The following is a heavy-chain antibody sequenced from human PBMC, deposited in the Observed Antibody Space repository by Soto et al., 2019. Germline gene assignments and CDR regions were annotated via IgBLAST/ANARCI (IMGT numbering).Heavy chain of an antibody. CDR3: AKDPLLPGIAVAGTAFDI. CDR1: GFTFSSYG. CDR2: ISYDGSNK. V-gene: IGHV3-30*18. D-gene: IGHD6-19*01. Sequence: QVQLVESGGGVVQPGRSLRLSCAASGFTFSSYGMHWVRQAPGKGLEWVAVISYDGSNKYYADSVKGRFTISRDNSKNTLYLQMNSLRAEDTAVYYSAKDPLLPGIAVAGTAFDIWGQGTMVTVSS. J-gene: IGHJ3*02.